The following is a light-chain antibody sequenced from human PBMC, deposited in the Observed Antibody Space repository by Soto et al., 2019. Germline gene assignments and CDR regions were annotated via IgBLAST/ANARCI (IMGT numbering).Light chain of an antibody. CDR1: SSDVGGYDY. J-gene: IGLJ7*01. Sequence: QSALTQPPSASRSPGQSVTISCTGTSSDVGGYDYVSWHQQHPGKAPKVIIYGVNKRPSGVPDRFSGSKSGNTASLTVSGLQAEDEADYYCSSYAGTNNYVFGIGTQLTVL. CDR3: SSYAGTNNYV. V-gene: IGLV2-8*02. CDR2: GVN.